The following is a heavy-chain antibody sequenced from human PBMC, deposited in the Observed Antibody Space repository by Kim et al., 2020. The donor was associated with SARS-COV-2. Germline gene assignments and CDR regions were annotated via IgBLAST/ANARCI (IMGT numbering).Heavy chain of an antibody. V-gene: IGHV3-21*01. Sequence: GGSLRLSCAASGFTFSSYSMNWVRQAPGKGLEWVSSISSSSSYIYYADSVKGRFTISRDNAKNSLYLQMNSLRAEDTAVYYCARYPKTVATPFDPWGQGTLVTVSS. CDR2: ISSSSSYI. D-gene: IGHD4-17*01. CDR1: GFTFSSYS. CDR3: ARYPKTVATPFDP. J-gene: IGHJ5*02.